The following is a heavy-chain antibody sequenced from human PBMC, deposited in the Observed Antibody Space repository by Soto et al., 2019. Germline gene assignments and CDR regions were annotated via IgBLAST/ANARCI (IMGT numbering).Heavy chain of an antibody. J-gene: IGHJ4*02. CDR3: ARGSGYDPHEAH. D-gene: IGHD5-12*01. CDR1: GYTFTSYA. V-gene: IGHV1-3*01. CDR2: INAGNGNT. Sequence: ASVKVSCKASGYTFTSYAMHWVRQAPGQRLEWMGWINAGNGNTKYSQKFQGRVTITRDTSASTAYMELSSLRSEDTAVYYCARGSGYDPHEAHWGQGTLVTVSS.